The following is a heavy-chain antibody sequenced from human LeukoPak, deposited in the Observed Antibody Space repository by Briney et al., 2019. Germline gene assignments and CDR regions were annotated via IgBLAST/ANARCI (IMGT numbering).Heavy chain of an antibody. J-gene: IGHJ4*02. Sequence: SETLSLTCTVSGDSIKSSGYYWAWIRQSPGMGLEWIGSVSYRGGTYNNPSLKTRITMSVDSSKNQFSLRLSSVTAADTAVYYGARDSRYCSGGNCHLRFDYWGQGILVIVSS. D-gene: IGHD2-15*01. CDR1: GDSIKSSGYY. CDR2: VSYRGGT. CDR3: ARDSRYCSGGNCHLRFDY. V-gene: IGHV4-39*07.